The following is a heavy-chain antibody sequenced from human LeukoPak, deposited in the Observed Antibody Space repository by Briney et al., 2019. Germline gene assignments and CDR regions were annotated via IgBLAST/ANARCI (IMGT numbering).Heavy chain of an antibody. V-gene: IGHV3-23*01. CDR3: AKDRYSSSFGVLDY. CDR1: GFTFSSCA. D-gene: IGHD6-6*01. Sequence: GGSLRLSCAASGFTFSSCAMSWVRQAPGKGLEWVSAISGSGGSTYYADSVKGRFTISRDNSKHTLYLQMNSLRAEDTAVYYCAKDRYSSSFGVLDYWGQGTLVTVSS. CDR2: ISGSGGST. J-gene: IGHJ4*02.